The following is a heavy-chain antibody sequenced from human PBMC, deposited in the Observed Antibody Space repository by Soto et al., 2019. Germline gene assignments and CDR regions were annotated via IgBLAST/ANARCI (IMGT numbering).Heavy chain of an antibody. D-gene: IGHD3-10*01. J-gene: IGHJ4*02. V-gene: IGHV4-34*01. CDR2: INHSGST. CDR3: ARSRSYGSGSYPVAY. CDR1: GRACRWYY. Sequence: SDAVSIIGAAYGRACRWYYWVGVRLPTGKGLEWIGEINHSGSTNYNPSLKSRVTISVDTSKNQFSLKLSSVTAADTAVYYCARSRSYGSGSYPVAYWGQGTVVTVSS.